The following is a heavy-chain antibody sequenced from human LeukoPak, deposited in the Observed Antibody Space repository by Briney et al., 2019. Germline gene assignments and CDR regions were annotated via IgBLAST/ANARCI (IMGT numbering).Heavy chain of an antibody. CDR3: ARAMVRGVNNYYYGMDV. CDR2: VSSSGDTI. D-gene: IGHD3-10*01. Sequence: GGSLRLSCAASGFTFSNYEMIWVRQAPGKGLEWVSYVSSSGDTIYYADPVKGRFTMSRDNAKNSLYLQMNSLRAEDTAVYYCARAMVRGVNNYYYGMDVWGQGTTVTVSS. CDR1: GFTFSNYE. J-gene: IGHJ6*02. V-gene: IGHV3-48*03.